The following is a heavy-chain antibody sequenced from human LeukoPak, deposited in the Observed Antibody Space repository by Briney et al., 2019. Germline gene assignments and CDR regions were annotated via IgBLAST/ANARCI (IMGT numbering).Heavy chain of an antibody. CDR1: GFTFTSYG. CDR2: IRYDGSNK. Sequence: GGSLRLSCAASGFTFTSYGMHWVRQAPGKGLEWVAFIRYDGSNKYYADSVKGRFTISRDNSKNTLYLQMNSLRAEDTAVYYCAKDLWGDTAMVLNYWGQGTLVTVSS. CDR3: AKDLWGDTAMVLNY. V-gene: IGHV3-30*02. D-gene: IGHD5-18*01. J-gene: IGHJ4*02.